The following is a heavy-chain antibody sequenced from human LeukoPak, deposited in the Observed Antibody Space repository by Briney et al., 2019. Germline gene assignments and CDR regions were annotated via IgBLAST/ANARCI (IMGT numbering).Heavy chain of an antibody. D-gene: IGHD3-3*01. J-gene: IGHJ3*01. CDR2: IQTSGSN. Sequence: SETLSLTCAVSGVSISPYYWAWIRQPPGKGLEWIGYIQTSGSNNQYPSLKSRVTVSVDKSKNHFALRLTSGTAADTAVYCWARLSAAVHLGAFDLWGQGTMVTVSS. CDR1: GVSISPYY. CDR3: ARLSAAVHLGAFDL. V-gene: IGHV4-4*09.